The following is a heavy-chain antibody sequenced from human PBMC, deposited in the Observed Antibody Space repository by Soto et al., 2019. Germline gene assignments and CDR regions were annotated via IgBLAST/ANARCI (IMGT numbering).Heavy chain of an antibody. CDR3: ASVSLSGEPRTYYAY. CDR1: GFTFSDYY. CDR2: TRNKANSYST. D-gene: IGHD4-17*01. V-gene: IGHV3-72*01. J-gene: IGHJ4*02. Sequence: EVQLVESGGGLVQPGGSLRLSCAASGFTFSDYYLDWVRQAPGKGLEWVGRTRNKANSYSTQDAAYVKGRFTISRDDSKNTLYLQMNSLKVEDTAVYYCASVSLSGEPRTYYAYWDQVNLVTVSS.